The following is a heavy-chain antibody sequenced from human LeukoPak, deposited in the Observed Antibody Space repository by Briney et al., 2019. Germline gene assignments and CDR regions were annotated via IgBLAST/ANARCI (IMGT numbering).Heavy chain of an antibody. D-gene: IGHD3-10*01. CDR3: ARGIGLGSYYNPSDY. CDR2: INPNSGGT. V-gene: IGHV1-2*02. CDR1: GYTFSGYY. J-gene: IGHJ4*02. Sequence: ASVKVSCKASGYTFSGYYMHWVRQAPGQVLEWMGWINPNSGGTNYAQKFQGRVTMTRDTSISTAYMELSRLRSDDTAVYYCARGIGLGSYYNPSDYWGQGTLVTVSS.